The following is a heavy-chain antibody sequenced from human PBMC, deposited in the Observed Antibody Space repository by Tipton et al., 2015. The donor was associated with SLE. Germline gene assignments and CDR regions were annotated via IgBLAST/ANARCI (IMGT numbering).Heavy chain of an antibody. D-gene: IGHD2-8*01. CDR2: ISSDGSNK. V-gene: IGHV3-30*03. Sequence: PRLSCAASGFKISDYWMYWVRQAPGKGLEWVAVISSDGSNKYYADSVKGRFTISRDNSKNTLYLQMNSLRAEDTAVYYCGGELIDAFDIWGQGTMVTVSS. CDR1: GFKISDYW. CDR3: GGELIDAFDI. J-gene: IGHJ3*02.